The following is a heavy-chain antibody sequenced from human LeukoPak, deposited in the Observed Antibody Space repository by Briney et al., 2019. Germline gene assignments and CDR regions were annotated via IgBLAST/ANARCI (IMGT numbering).Heavy chain of an antibody. Sequence: GGSLRLSCAASGFTFSSYWMSWVRQAPGKGLEWVANIKQDENEKYYVDSVKGRFSISRDNARNSLYLQMNSLRVEDTAVYYCAREGYGGDSHRYHYDYYGMDVWGRGTTVTVSS. CDR3: AREGYGGDSHRYHYDYYGMDV. J-gene: IGHJ6*02. CDR1: GFTFSSYW. CDR2: IKQDENEK. V-gene: IGHV3-7*01. D-gene: IGHD4-23*01.